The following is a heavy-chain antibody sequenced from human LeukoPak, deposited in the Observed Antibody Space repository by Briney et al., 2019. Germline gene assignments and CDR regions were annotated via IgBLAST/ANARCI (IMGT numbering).Heavy chain of an antibody. J-gene: IGHJ6*02. CDR3: ARDSGCSGGSCYYYYGMDV. CDR1: GFTFSSYE. D-gene: IGHD2-15*01. Sequence: GGSPRLSCAASGFTFSSYEMNWVRQAPGKGLEWVSYISSSGSTIYYADSVKGRFTISRDNAKNSLYLQMNSLRAEDTAVYYCARDSGCSGGSCYYYYGMDVWGQGTTVTVSS. V-gene: IGHV3-48*03. CDR2: ISSSGSTI.